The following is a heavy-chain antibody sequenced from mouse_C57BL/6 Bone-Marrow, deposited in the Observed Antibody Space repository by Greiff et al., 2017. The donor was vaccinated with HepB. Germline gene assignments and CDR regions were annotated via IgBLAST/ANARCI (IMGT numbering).Heavy chain of an antibody. CDR1: GYAFSSYW. D-gene: IGHD1-1*01. Sequence: VQLQQSGAELVKPGASVKISCKASGYAFSSYWMNWVKQRPEKGLEWIGQIYPGDGDTNYNGKFKGKATLTADKSSSTAYMQLSSLTSEDSAVYFCARLDYYGTSGYWGQGTTLTVSS. CDR3: ARLDYYGTSGY. CDR2: IYPGDGDT. V-gene: IGHV1-80*01. J-gene: IGHJ2*01.